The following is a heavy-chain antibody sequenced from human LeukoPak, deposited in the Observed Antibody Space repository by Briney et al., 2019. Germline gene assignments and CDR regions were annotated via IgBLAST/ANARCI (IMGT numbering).Heavy chain of an antibody. J-gene: IGHJ4*02. Sequence: GASVKFSCKASGYTFTSYGISWVRQAPGQGLEWMGWISAYNGNTNYAQKFQGRVTITRDTSASTAYMELSSLRSEDTAVYYCARDRRDGYNYDYWGQGTLVTVSS. V-gene: IGHV1-18*01. D-gene: IGHD5-24*01. CDR2: ISAYNGNT. CDR3: ARDRRDGYNYDY. CDR1: GYTFTSYG.